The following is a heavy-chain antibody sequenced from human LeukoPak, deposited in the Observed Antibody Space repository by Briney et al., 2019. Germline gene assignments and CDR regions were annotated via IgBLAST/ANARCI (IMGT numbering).Heavy chain of an antibody. CDR1: GDSVSSNSAA. CDR3: ARAPMNSYGLLGFDY. CDR2: TYYRSKWYN. V-gene: IGHV6-1*01. J-gene: IGHJ4*02. Sequence: SQTLSLTCAISGDSVSSNSAAWNWIRQSPPRGLEWLGRTYYRSKWYNDYAASVKSRITINPDTSKNQFSLQLNSVTPEDTAVYYCARAPMNSYGLLGFDYWGQGTLVTVSS. D-gene: IGHD5-18*01.